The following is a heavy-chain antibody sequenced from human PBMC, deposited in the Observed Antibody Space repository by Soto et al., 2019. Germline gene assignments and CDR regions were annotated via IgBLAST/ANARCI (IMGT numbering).Heavy chain of an antibody. CDR1: GYTLRELS. J-gene: IGHJ6*02. D-gene: IGHD2-8*01. Sequence: GASVKVSCKISGYTLRELSLHWVRQAPGKGLEWMGGFDPEAGETTYAQKFQGRVTMTEDTSTYTAYMDLSCLRPEDTAVYYCAAEWGPFGMVRVHYYYYGMDVWGQGTTVTVSS. V-gene: IGHV1-24*01. CDR3: AAEWGPFGMVRVHYYYYGMDV. CDR2: FDPEAGET.